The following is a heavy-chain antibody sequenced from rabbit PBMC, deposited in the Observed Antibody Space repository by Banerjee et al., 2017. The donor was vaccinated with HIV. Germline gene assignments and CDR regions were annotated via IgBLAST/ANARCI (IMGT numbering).Heavy chain of an antibody. Sequence: QEQLVESGGGLVQPGGSLKLTCKASGFDFSSNAMCWVRQAPGKGLEWIGCINTGDGSTYYASWAKGRFTISRTSSTTVTLQMTSLTAADTATYLCARDLAAVTGWNFGLWGPGTLVTVS. J-gene: IGHJ4*01. CDR3: ARDLAAVTGWNFGL. V-gene: IGHV1S47*01. CDR2: INTGDGST. D-gene: IGHD7-1*01. CDR1: GFDFSSNA.